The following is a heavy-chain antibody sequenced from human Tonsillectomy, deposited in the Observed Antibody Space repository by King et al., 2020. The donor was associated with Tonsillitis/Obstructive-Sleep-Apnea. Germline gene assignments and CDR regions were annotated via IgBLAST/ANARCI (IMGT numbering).Heavy chain of an antibody. J-gene: IGHJ4*02. V-gene: IGHV3-15*01. CDR1: KFTFSNAW. CDR2: IKSKTHGGTT. D-gene: IGHD3-10*01. Sequence: QLVQSGGGLVKPGGSLRLSCAASKFTFSNAWMSWVRQAPGKGLEWVGRIKSKTHGGTTDYAAPVKGRFTISRNDSKNTLYLQMNSLKSEDTSVYYCTTSTANFGHWGQGTLVTVSS. CDR3: TTSTANFGH.